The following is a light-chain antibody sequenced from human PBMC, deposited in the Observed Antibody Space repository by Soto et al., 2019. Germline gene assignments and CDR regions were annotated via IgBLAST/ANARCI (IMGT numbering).Light chain of an antibody. V-gene: IGKV3-15*01. CDR2: GAS. Sequence: EVVMTQSPATLSASPVERATLSFRASQSVSSNLAWYQQKPGQAPRLLIYGASTRAAGIPARFSGSGSGTDFTLTITSLQSEDFGVYYCHQHNNWWTFGQGTKVDIK. J-gene: IGKJ1*01. CDR3: HQHNNWWT. CDR1: QSVSSN.